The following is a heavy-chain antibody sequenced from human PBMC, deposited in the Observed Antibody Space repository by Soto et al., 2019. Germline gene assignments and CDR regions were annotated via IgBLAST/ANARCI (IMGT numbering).Heavy chain of an antibody. D-gene: IGHD2-15*01. J-gene: IGHJ6*03. Sequence: QVQLQESGPGLVKPSETLSLTCTVSGDSIKSYYWSLIRQPPGKGLELIWHISYSGSTNYNPSLKSRVTISVDTSKNQFSLNLSSVTAADTDLYYCARDSVVIAATWTYYYVDVWGTGTTVTVSS. CDR1: GDSIKSYY. V-gene: IGHV4-59*01. CDR3: ARDSVVIAATWTYYYVDV. CDR2: ISYSGST.